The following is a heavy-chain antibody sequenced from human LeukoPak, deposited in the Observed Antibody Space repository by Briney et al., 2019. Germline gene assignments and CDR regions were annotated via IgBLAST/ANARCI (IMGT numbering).Heavy chain of an antibody. D-gene: IGHD3-10*01. CDR3: ARNYGSGSPDAFDI. J-gene: IGHJ3*02. Sequence: GGSLSLFCAASGFTFSSYSMNWARQAPGKGREWVSYISSSSSTIYYADSVKGRFTISRDNAKNSLYLQMNSLRAEDTAVYYCARNYGSGSPDAFDIWGQGTMVTVSS. CDR1: GFTFSSYS. V-gene: IGHV3-48*04. CDR2: ISSSSSTI.